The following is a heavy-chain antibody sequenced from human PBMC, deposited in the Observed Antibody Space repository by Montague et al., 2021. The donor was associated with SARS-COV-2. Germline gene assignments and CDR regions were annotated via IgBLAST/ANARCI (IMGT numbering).Heavy chain of an antibody. CDR3: ARVQRGYYYGLWVSAHFDY. CDR1: GGSFSGYY. V-gene: IGHV4-34*01. Sequence: SETLSLTCAVYGGSFSGYYWSWIRQPPGKGLEWIGEINHSGSTNYNPSLKSRVTISVDTSKNQFSLKLSSVTAADTAVYYCARVQRGYYYGLWVSAHFDYWAQGTLVTVSS. CDR2: INHSGST. D-gene: IGHD3-10*01. J-gene: IGHJ4*02.